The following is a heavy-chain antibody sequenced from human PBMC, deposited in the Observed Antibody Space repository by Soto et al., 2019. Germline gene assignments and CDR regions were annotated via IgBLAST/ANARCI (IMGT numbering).Heavy chain of an antibody. D-gene: IGHD6-13*01. V-gene: IGHV1-69*13. CDR3: ERDSPSPYSSQNYYFDY. J-gene: IGHJ4*02. CDR1: GGTFSSYA. CDR2: IIPIFGTA. Sequence: SVKVSCKASGGTFSSYAISWVRQAPGQGLEWMGGIIPIFGTANYAQKFQGRVTITADESTSTAYMELSSLRSEDTAVYYCERDSPSPYSSQNYYFDYWGQGTLVTVSS.